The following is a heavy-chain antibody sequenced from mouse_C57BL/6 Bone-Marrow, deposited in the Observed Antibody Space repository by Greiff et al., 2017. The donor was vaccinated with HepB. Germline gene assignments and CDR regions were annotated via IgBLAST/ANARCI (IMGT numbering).Heavy chain of an antibody. D-gene: IGHD2-10*01. CDR3: TSSLLWPYAMDY. CDR1: GFTFSSYA. CDR2: ISSGGDYI. J-gene: IGHJ4*01. V-gene: IGHV5-9-1*02. Sequence: EVKLQESGEGLVKPGGSLKLSCAASGFTFSSYAMSWVRQTPEKRLEWVAYISSGGDYIYYADTVKGRITIYRDNARNTLYLQMSSLKSEDTAMYYCTSSLLWPYAMDYWGQGTSVTVSS.